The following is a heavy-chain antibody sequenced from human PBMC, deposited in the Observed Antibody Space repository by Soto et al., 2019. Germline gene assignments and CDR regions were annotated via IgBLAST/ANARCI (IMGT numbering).Heavy chain of an antibody. CDR2: IIPIFGTA. J-gene: IGHJ4*02. CDR3: ARGGGYDSTDYYYAY. Sequence: QVQLVQSGAEVRKPGSSVRVSCKASGGSFNRHTISWVRQAPGQGLEWMGGIIPIFGTANHAQKFQGRVTIIADESTSTVYMELSSTRSDDTTIYYCARGGGYDSTDYYYAYWGQGTLVIVSS. V-gene: IGHV1-69*01. D-gene: IGHD3-22*01. CDR1: GGSFNRHT.